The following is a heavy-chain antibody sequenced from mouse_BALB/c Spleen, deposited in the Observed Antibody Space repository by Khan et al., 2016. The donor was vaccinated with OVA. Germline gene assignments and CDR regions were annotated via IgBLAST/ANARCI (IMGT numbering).Heavy chain of an antibody. D-gene: IGHD2-4*01. J-gene: IGHJ2*01. CDR3: ASESRTMITHYFDY. Sequence: EVELVESGGGLVKPGGSLKLSCAASGFTFSSYAMSWVRQTPEKRLEWVATISSGGSYTYYPDNLKGRFTISRDNAKNTLYLQMSSLRSEDTAMYYCASESRTMITHYFDYGGQGTNITVAS. V-gene: IGHV5-9-3*01. CDR1: GFTFSSYA. CDR2: ISSGGSYT.